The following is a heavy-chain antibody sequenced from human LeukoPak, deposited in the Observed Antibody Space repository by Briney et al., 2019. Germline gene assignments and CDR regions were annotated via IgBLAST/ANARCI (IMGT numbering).Heavy chain of an antibody. D-gene: IGHD6-13*01. J-gene: IGHJ5*02. Sequence: SETLSLTCSVSGYSISSDYYWGWIRQPPGKGLEWIGSIYHSGRIYYKPSLKSRVTMSVDTSKNQFSLKLSSVTAADTAVYYCARPSRGEDSSSWYWFDPWGQGTLVTVSS. CDR3: ARPSRGEDSSSWYWFDP. CDR2: IYHSGRI. CDR1: GYSISSDYY. V-gene: IGHV4-38-2*02.